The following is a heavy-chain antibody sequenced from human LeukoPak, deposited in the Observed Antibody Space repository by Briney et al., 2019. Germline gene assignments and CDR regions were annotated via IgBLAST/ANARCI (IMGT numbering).Heavy chain of an antibody. J-gene: IGHJ5*02. D-gene: IGHD5-24*01. Sequence: PGGSLRLSCAASGFTFSDYGMHWVRQAPGKGLEWVAVISNDGNYKYYADSVKGRFTFSRDNSKNTASLQMNSLRAEDTAVYYCARDNSVRDEAWWFNPWGQGTLVTVSS. CDR3: ARDNSVRDEAWWFNP. CDR2: ISNDGNYK. V-gene: IGHV3-30*03. CDR1: GFTFSDYG.